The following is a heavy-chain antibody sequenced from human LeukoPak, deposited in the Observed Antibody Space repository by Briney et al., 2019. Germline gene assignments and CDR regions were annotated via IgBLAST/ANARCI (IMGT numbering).Heavy chain of an antibody. D-gene: IGHD2-2*01. V-gene: IGHV1-69*13. CDR2: IIPIFGTA. J-gene: IGHJ4*02. Sequence: SVKVSCKASGGTFSSYAISWVRQAPGQGLEWMGGIIPIFGTANYAQKFQGRVTITADESTSTAYMELSSLRSEDTAVYYCARGAGYCSSTSCYYLDYWGQGTLVTVSS. CDR1: GGTFSSYA. CDR3: ARGAGYCSSTSCYYLDY.